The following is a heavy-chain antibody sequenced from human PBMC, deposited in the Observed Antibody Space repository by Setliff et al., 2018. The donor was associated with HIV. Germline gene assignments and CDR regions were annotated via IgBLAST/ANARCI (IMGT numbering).Heavy chain of an antibody. CDR3: AKDLGSSWSPFDY. V-gene: IGHV3-43*01. CDR1: GLTFNDYT. Sequence: PGGSLRLSCAASGLTFNDYTMHWVRQAPGKGLEWVSLIRWDGGITYYADSVKGRFTISRDNSKNSLYLQMNSLRVEDTALYYCAKDLGSSWSPFDYWGQGTLVTVSS. D-gene: IGHD6-13*01. J-gene: IGHJ4*02. CDR2: IRWDGGIT.